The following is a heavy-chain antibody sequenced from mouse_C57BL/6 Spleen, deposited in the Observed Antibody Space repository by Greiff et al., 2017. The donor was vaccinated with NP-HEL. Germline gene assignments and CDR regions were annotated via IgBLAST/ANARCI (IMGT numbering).Heavy chain of an antibody. V-gene: IGHV1-55*01. CDR1: GYTFTSYW. J-gene: IGHJ2*01. CDR2: IYPGSGST. CDR3: ARPPPPFDY. Sequence: QVHVKQPGAELVKPGASVKMSCKASGYTFTSYWITWVKQRPGQGLEWIGDIYPGSGSTNYNEKFKSKATLTVDTSSSTAYMQLSSLTSEDSAVYYCARPPPPFDYWGQGTTLTVSS.